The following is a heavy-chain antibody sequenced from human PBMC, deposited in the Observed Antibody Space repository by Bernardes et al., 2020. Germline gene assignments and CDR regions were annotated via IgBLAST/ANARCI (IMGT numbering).Heavy chain of an antibody. D-gene: IGHD3-22*01. CDR1: GLSLSTNAVG. J-gene: IGHJ4*02. V-gene: IGHV2-5*02. CDR3: AQFYENSGYYRVNFAH. Sequence: SGPTLVKPTQTLTLTCTVSGLSLSTNAVGVGWIRQPPGKALEWLSIIYWDDDKRYSPSLKDRLTITKDTSKNQVVLTMANMDPVDTATYYCAQFYENSGYYRVNFAHWGQGILVTVSS. CDR2: IYWDDDK.